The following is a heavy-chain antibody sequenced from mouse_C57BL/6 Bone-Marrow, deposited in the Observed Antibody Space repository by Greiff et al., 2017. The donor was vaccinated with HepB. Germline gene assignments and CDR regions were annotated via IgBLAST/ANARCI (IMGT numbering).Heavy chain of an antibody. D-gene: IGHD1-1*01. CDR3: ARGDYYGSSYWYFDV. V-gene: IGHV1-64*01. CDR2: IHPNSGST. CDR1: GYTFTSYW. Sequence: QVQLQQPGAELVKPGASVKLSCKASGYTFTSYWMHWVKQRPGQGLEWIGMIHPNSGSTNYNEKFKSKATLTVDKSSSTAYMQLSSLTSEDSAVYYGARGDYYGSSYWYFDVWGTGTTVTVSS. J-gene: IGHJ1*03.